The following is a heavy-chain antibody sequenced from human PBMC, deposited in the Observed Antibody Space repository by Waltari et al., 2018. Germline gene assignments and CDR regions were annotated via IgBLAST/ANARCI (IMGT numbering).Heavy chain of an antibody. D-gene: IGHD5-18*01. CDR1: GYSISSGYY. Sequence: QVQLQESGPGLVKPSETLSLTCTVSGYSISSGYYWGWIRQPPGKGLEWIGSIYHSGRTYYNPSLKSRVTISVDTSKNQFSLKLSSVTAADTAVYYCASLATAMAMFDYWGQGTLVTVSS. CDR2: IYHSGRT. CDR3: ASLATAMAMFDY. J-gene: IGHJ4*02. V-gene: IGHV4-38-2*02.